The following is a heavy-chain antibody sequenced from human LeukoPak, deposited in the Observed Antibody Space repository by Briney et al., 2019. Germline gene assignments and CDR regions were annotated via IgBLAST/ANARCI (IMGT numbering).Heavy chain of an antibody. CDR2: ISAYNGNT. J-gene: IGHJ4*02. Sequence: ASVKVSCKASGYTFTSYGISWVRQAPGQGLEWMGWISAYNGNTNYAQKLQGRVTITADKSTSTAYMELSSLRSEDTAVYYCARESEEYCSSTSCRAFDYWGQGTLVTVSS. CDR3: ARESEEYCSSTSCRAFDY. V-gene: IGHV1-18*01. D-gene: IGHD2-2*01. CDR1: GYTFTSYG.